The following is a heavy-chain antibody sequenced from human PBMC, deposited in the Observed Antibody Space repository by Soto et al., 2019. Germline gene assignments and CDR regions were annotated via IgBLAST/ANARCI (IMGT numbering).Heavy chain of an antibody. Sequence: EVKLVESGGDLVKPGGSLRLSCAASGLGFSYAWLNWVRQAPGKGLEWVGRIKSKTDGGTTDYAAPVKGRFTISRDDSKNTLYLQLNSLKTEDTAVYYCITVPFNFVGPDYWGQGTLVTVSS. V-gene: IGHV3-15*07. CDR2: IKSKTDGGTT. CDR1: GLGFSYAW. D-gene: IGHD1-26*01. J-gene: IGHJ4*02. CDR3: ITVPFNFVGPDY.